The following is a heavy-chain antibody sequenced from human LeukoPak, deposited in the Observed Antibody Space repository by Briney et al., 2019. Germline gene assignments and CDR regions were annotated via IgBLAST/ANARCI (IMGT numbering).Heavy chain of an antibody. V-gene: IGHV4-34*01. Sequence: SETLSLTCAVYGGSFSGYYWSWIRQPPGKGLEWIGEINHSGSTNYNPSLKSRVTISVDTSKNQFSLKLSSVTAADTAVYYCARSTRLTPFDYWGQGTLVTVSS. J-gene: IGHJ4*02. D-gene: IGHD1-14*01. CDR2: INHSGST. CDR3: ARSTRLTPFDY. CDR1: GGSFSGYY.